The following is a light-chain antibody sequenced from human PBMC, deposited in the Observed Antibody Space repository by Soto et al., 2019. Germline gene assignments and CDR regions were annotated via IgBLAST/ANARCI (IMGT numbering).Light chain of an antibody. V-gene: IGLV2-14*01. CDR1: SSDVGGYNY. CDR3: SSYASSNTQV. CDR2: DVS. Sequence: QSVLTQPASVSGSPGQSITVSCIGTSSDVGGYNYVSWYQQHPGKAPKLMIHDVSDRPSGVSNRFSGSKSGNTASLTISGLQAEAEAYYYCSSYASSNTQVFGGGTKVTVL. J-gene: IGLJ2*01.